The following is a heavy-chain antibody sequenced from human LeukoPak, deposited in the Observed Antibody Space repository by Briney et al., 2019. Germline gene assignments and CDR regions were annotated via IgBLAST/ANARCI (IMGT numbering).Heavy chain of an antibody. J-gene: IGHJ4*02. CDR1: GFTFSSYE. D-gene: IGHD4-11*01. Sequence: TGGSLRLSCAASGFTFSSYEMNWVRQAPGKGLEWVSAISGSDGSTYYADSVKGRFTISRDDSKNTLYLQMNSLRAEDTAVYYCAKAGDYSYFDYWGQGTLVTVSS. CDR3: AKAGDYSYFDY. CDR2: ISGSDGST. V-gene: IGHV3-23*01.